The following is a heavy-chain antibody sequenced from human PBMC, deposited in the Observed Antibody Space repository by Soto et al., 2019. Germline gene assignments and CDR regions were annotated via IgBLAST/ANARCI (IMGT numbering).Heavy chain of an antibody. Sequence: SETLSLTCTVSGGSIRSSSYYYWAWIRQPPGKGLKWIGSINYSGSTYYNPSLKSQVTISVDTSKNQFSLKLSSVTAADTAGDYCARVWGGAFDIWGKGTMVTV. V-gene: IGHV4-39*07. CDR2: INYSGST. J-gene: IGHJ3*02. CDR1: GGSIRSSSYYY. D-gene: IGHD3-10*01. CDR3: ARVWGGAFDI.